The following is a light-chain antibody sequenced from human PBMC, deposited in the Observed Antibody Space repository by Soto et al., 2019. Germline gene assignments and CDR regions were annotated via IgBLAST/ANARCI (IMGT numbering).Light chain of an antibody. Sequence: DIQMTQSPSSLSASVGYRFTITCRASQNIGTSLAWYQQTPGKAPKLLISDASTLESGVPSRFSGSGSGTEFTLTITSLQPDDFATYYCQQFHSYSPTFGQGTKGDIK. CDR1: QNIGTS. CDR2: DAS. J-gene: IGKJ1*01. V-gene: IGKV1-5*01. CDR3: QQFHSYSPT.